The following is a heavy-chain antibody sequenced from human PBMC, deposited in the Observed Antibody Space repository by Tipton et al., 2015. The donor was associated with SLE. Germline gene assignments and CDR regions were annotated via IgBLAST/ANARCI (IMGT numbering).Heavy chain of an antibody. Sequence: SLRLSCAASGFTFSTYWMTWVRQAPGKGLEWVANIWHDGSDRNYADSVRGRFTISRDNAKNSQYLQMNSLRAEDTAVYYCAKERLRWFDPWGQGTLVTVSS. CDR1: GFTFSTYW. CDR2: IWHDGSDR. CDR3: AKERLRWFDP. V-gene: IGHV3-7*01. D-gene: IGHD2-21*02. J-gene: IGHJ5*02.